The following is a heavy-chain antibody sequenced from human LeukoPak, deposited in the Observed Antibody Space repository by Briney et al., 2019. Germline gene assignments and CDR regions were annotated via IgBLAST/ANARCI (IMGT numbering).Heavy chain of an antibody. CDR2: INPNSGGT. J-gene: IGHJ3*02. V-gene: IGHV1-2*02. CDR1: GYTFTGYY. Sequence: GASVKVSCKASGYTFTGYYMHWVRQAPGQGLEWMGWINPNSGGTNYAQKFQGRVTMTRDTSISTAYMELSRLRSDDTAVYYCAKTSIAAAGYDDAFDIWGQGTMVTVSS. CDR3: AKTSIAAAGYDDAFDI. D-gene: IGHD6-13*01.